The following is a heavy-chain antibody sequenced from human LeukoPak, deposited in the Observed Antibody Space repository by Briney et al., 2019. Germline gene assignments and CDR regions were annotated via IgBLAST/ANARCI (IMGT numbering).Heavy chain of an antibody. D-gene: IGHD6-13*01. CDR3: ARDSREYSSSCSLGY. V-gene: IGHV3-30*02. Sequence: PGGSLRLSCGASGFTFTNYGMHWVRQAPGKGLEWVAFIRNDGSNKYYAESVKGRFTISRDNSKNTLYLQMNSLRAEDTAVYYCARDSREYSSSCSLGYWGQGTLVTVSS. CDR2: IRNDGSNK. CDR1: GFTFTNYG. J-gene: IGHJ4*02.